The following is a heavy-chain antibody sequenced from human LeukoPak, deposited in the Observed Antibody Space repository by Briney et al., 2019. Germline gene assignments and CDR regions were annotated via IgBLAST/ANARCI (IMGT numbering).Heavy chain of an antibody. Sequence: SETLSLTCTVSGGSISTYYWGWIRQPPGKGLEWIGSIYYSGSTYYNPSLKSRVTISVDTSKNQFSLKLSSVTAADTAVYYCARWIGGKGDYWGQGTLVTVSS. D-gene: IGHD4-23*01. V-gene: IGHV4-39*07. CDR3: ARWIGGKGDY. CDR1: GGSISTYY. CDR2: IYYSGST. J-gene: IGHJ4*02.